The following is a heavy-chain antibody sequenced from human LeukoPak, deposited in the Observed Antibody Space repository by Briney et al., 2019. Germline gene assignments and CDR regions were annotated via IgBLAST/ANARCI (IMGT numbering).Heavy chain of an antibody. J-gene: IGHJ4*02. Sequence: DSVKGRFTISRDNAKNSLYLQMNSLRAEDTAVYYCARDDCSTGGCYSIHDHWGQGTLVTVSS. V-gene: IGHV3-7*01. CDR3: ARDDCSTGGCYSIHDH. D-gene: IGHD2-15*01.